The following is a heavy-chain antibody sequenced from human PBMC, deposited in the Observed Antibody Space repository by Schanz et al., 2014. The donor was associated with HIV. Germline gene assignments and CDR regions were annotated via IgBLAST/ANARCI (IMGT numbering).Heavy chain of an antibody. CDR1: GYTFTAYY. V-gene: IGHV1-2*02. D-gene: IGHD2-2*01. J-gene: IGHJ3*02. CDR2: INPNSGDT. CDR3: ARDRGSISWMGRAFDI. Sequence: QVQLVQSGAEAKKPGASVKVSCRASGYTFTAYYVHWVRQAPGQGLEWMGWINPNSGDTNYSQKFQGRITMTRDTSISTAYMEVSRLRSDDTAVYYCARDRGSISWMGRAFDIWGQGTMVTVSS.